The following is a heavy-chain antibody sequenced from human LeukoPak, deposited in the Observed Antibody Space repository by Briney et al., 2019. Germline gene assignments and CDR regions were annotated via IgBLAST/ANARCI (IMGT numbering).Heavy chain of an antibody. CDR1: GFTFSNSA. Sequence: GGSLRLSCAASGFTFSNSAMSWVRQAPGKGLEWVSSISSSSSYIYYADSVKGRFTISRDNAKNSLYLQMNSLRAEDTAVYYCARATLGYSYVPSDYWGQGTLVTVSS. D-gene: IGHD5-18*01. CDR3: ARATLGYSYVPSDY. J-gene: IGHJ4*02. CDR2: ISSSSSYI. V-gene: IGHV3-21*01.